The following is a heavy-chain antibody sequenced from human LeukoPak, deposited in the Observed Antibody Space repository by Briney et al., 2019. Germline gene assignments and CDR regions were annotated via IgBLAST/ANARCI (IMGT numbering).Heavy chain of an antibody. CDR3: AKVFHTYYYGSGRQGFDY. V-gene: IGHV3-23*01. J-gene: IGHJ4*02. D-gene: IGHD3-10*01. CDR1: GLTFYTYA. Sequence: GGSLRLSCEVSGLTFYTYAMSWVRQAPGKGLEWVSAISGRDGRTYYSDSVKGRFTISRDNSKNTLYLQMNSLRAEDTAVYYCAKVFHTYYYGSGRQGFDYWGQGTLVTVSS. CDR2: ISGRDGRT.